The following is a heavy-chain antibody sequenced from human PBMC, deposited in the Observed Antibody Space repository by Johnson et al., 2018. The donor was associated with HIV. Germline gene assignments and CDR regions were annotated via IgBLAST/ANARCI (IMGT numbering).Heavy chain of an antibody. Sequence: MQLVEPGGGVVRPGGSLRLSCAASGFTFDDYGMTWVRQAPGKGLEWVSCIYWNGGRTAYADSVKGRFTISRDNAKNSLYLQMNSLRAEDTAVYYCAKEPFYGGNDAFDIWGQGTMVTVSS. V-gene: IGHV3-20*04. CDR1: GFTFDDYG. J-gene: IGHJ3*02. CDR3: AKEPFYGGNDAFDI. D-gene: IGHD2/OR15-2a*01. CDR2: IYWNGGRT.